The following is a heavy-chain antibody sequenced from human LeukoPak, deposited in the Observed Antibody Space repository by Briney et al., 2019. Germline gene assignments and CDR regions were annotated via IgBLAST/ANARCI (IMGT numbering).Heavy chain of an antibody. D-gene: IGHD2-21*02. V-gene: IGHV4-61*01. J-gene: IGHJ4*02. Sequence: SETLSLTCTVSGGSVSSGSYYWSWIRQPPGKGLEWIGYIYYSGSTYYNPSLKSRITISVDTSKNQFSLKLSSVTAADTAVYYCARFAYCGGHCWYYFDYWGQGSLVTVSS. CDR2: IYYSGST. CDR3: ARFAYCGGHCWYYFDY. CDR1: GGSVSSGSYY.